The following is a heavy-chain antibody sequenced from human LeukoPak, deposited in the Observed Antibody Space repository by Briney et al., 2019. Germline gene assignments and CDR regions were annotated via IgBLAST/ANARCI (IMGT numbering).Heavy chain of an antibody. CDR3: ARDYGGNSGWFDP. J-gene: IGHJ5*02. CDR2: MNPNSGNT. CDR1: GYTFTSYD. Sequence: ASVKVSCKASGYTFTSYDINWVRQATGQGLEWLGWMNPNSGNTGYEQKFQGRVTMTRNTSISTAYMELSSLRSDDTAVYFCARDYGGNSGWFDPWGQGTQVAVSS. V-gene: IGHV1-8*01. D-gene: IGHD4-23*01.